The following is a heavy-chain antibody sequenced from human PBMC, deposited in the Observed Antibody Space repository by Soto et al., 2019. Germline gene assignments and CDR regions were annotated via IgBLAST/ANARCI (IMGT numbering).Heavy chain of an antibody. D-gene: IGHD6-19*01. V-gene: IGHV1-18*01. CDR1: GYTFTSYG. J-gene: IGHJ4*02. Sequence: QVQLVQSGAEVKKPGASVKVSCKASGYTFTSYGISWVRQAPGQGLEWMGWNSAYNGNTKYEQKLQGRVTMTTDTSPSKAYMELRSLRSDATAVYYCARGDYISGWHALDYWGQGTLVTVSS. CDR2: NSAYNGNT. CDR3: ARGDYISGWHALDY.